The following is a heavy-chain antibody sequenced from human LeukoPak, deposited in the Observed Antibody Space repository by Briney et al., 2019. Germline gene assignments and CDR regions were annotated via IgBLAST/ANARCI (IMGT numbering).Heavy chain of an antibody. Sequence: GGSLRLSCAASGFIFSGYSMNWVRQAPGKGLEWVSSISSSSSYIYYADSVKGRFTISRDNAKNSLYLQMNSLRAEDTAVYYCARDWVAVAGTDWGQGTLVTVSS. J-gene: IGHJ4*02. CDR1: GFIFSGYS. CDR2: ISSSSSYI. CDR3: ARDWVAVAGTD. D-gene: IGHD6-19*01. V-gene: IGHV3-21*01.